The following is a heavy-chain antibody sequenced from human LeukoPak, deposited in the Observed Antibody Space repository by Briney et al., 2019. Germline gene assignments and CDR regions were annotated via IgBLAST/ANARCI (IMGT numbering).Heavy chain of an antibody. CDR3: AKDLLRDRWFGES. Sequence: GGSPRLSCAASGFTFSSYGMHWVRQAPDKGLEWVAFIRYEGRSKYYADSVKGRFTISRDNSKNTLYLQMDSLRPEDTAVYYCAKDLLRDRWFGESWGQGTLVTVSS. CDR2: IRYEGRSK. J-gene: IGHJ5*02. D-gene: IGHD3-10*01. CDR1: GFTFSSYG. V-gene: IGHV3-30*02.